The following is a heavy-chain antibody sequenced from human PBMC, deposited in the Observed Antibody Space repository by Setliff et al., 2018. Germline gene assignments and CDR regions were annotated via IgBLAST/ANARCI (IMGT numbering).Heavy chain of an antibody. Sequence: GASVKVSCKASGYIFTRYRITWVRQSPGQGLEWMGWISTRNDDTGYAQKFKGRVTLTTDTSTNTAYMELRSLRSDDTAVYYCARRSGDRGMTTGWPDDFDYWGQGTLVTVSS. D-gene: IGHD4-17*01. CDR3: ARRSGDRGMTTGWPDDFDY. CDR2: ISTRNDDT. CDR1: GYIFTRYR. V-gene: IGHV1-18*01. J-gene: IGHJ4*02.